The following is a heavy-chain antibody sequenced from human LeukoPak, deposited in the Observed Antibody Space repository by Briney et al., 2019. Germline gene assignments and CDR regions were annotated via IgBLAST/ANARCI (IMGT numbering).Heavy chain of an antibody. D-gene: IGHD6-19*01. CDR3: ARGRGSGHKENWFDP. V-gene: IGHV1-8*01. CDR1: GYTFTTYD. Sequence: ASVKVSCKASGYTFTTYDINWVRQSTGQGLKWIGWMNPNSGNTGYAQKFQGRVTMTRNTSISTAYMELSSLRSEDTAVYYCARGRGSGHKENWFDPWGQGTLVTVSS. CDR2: MNPNSGNT. J-gene: IGHJ5*02.